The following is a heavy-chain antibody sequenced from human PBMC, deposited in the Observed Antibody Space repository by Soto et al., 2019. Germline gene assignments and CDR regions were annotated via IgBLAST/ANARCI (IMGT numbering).Heavy chain of an antibody. D-gene: IGHD2-2*01. J-gene: IGHJ5*02. CDR3: ARTPPACSSTSCYVLTGSWFDP. Sequence: SETLSLTCTVSGGSISSSSYYWGWIRQPPGKGLEWIGSIYYSGSTYYNPSLKSRVTISVDTSKNQFSLKLSSVTAADTAVYYCARTPPACSSTSCYVLTGSWFDPWGQGTLVTVSS. V-gene: IGHV4-39*01. CDR1: GGSISSSSYY. CDR2: IYYSGST.